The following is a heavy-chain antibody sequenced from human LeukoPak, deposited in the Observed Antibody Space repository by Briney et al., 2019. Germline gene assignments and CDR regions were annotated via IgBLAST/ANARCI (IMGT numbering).Heavy chain of an antibody. Sequence: VSVKVSCKASGYTFTSYDINWVRQATGQGLEWMGWMNPNSGNTGYAQKFQGRVTMTRNTSISTAYMELSSLRSEDTAVYYCARRLIAARRGWFDPWGQGTLVTVSS. CDR2: MNPNSGNT. V-gene: IGHV1-8*01. J-gene: IGHJ5*02. CDR1: GYTFTSYD. CDR3: ARRLIAARRGWFDP. D-gene: IGHD6-6*01.